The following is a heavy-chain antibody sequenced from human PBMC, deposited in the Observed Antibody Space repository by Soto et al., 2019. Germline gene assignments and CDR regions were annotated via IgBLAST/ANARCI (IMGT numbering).Heavy chain of an antibody. CDR2: ISSSSSTI. CDR1: GFTFSSYS. Sequence: GGSLRLSCAASGFTFSSYSMNWVRQAPGKGLEWVSYISSSSSTIYYADSVKGRFTISRDNAKNSLYLQMNSLRAEDTAVYYCARVRKGDYYYMDVWGKGTTVTVSS. CDR3: ARVRKGDYYYMDV. J-gene: IGHJ6*03. V-gene: IGHV3-48*01.